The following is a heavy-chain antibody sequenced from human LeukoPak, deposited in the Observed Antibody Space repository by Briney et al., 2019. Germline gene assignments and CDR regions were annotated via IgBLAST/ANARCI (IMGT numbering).Heavy chain of an antibody. CDR3: ARGVVGCSGGSCYASLFDY. D-gene: IGHD2-15*01. CDR2: IYTSGST. V-gene: IGHV4-61*02. Sequence: TLSLTCTVSGGSISSGSYYWSWIRQPAGKGLEWIGRIYTSGSTKYNPSLKSRVTISVDTSKNQFSLKLSSVTAADTAVYYCARGVVGCSGGSCYASLFDYWGQGTLVTVSS. CDR1: GGSISSGSYY. J-gene: IGHJ4*02.